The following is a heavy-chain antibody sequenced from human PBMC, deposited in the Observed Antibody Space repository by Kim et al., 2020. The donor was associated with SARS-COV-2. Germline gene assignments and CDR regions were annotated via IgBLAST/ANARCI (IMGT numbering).Heavy chain of an antibody. CDR1: GGSMSNGGYC. Sequence: SETLSLTCSVSGGSMSNGGYCWTWIRQHPGKGLEWIGYICYGGRTYYNPSLQSRVFISVDTSKNQFSLSLSSVTVADTAVYYCARGDYYGSGRDAFDFWG. CDR3: ARGDYYGSGRDAFDF. J-gene: IGHJ3*01. V-gene: IGHV4-31*03. D-gene: IGHD3-10*01. CDR2: ICYGGRT.